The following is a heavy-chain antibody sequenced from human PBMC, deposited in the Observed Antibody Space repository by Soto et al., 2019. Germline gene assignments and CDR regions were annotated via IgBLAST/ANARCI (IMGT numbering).Heavy chain of an antibody. D-gene: IGHD2-2*01. CDR3: ASTSLGYCSSTSCQRYLDY. CDR1: GGSISRGGYY. V-gene: IGHV4-31*03. J-gene: IGHJ4*02. Sequence: SETLSLTCTVSGGSISRGGYYWSWILQHPGKGLEWIGYIYYSGSTYYNPSLKSRVTISVDTSKNQFSLKLSSVTAADTAVYYCASTSLGYCSSTSCQRYLDYWGQGTLVTVS. CDR2: IYYSGST.